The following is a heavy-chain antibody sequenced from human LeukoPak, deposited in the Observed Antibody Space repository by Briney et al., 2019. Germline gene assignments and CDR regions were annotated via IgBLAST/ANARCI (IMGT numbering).Heavy chain of an antibody. V-gene: IGHV3-21*01. CDR1: GFTFSSYS. CDR3: ARAVREATPDY. Sequence: GGSLILSCAASGFTFSSYSMNWVRQAPGKGLEWVSSISSSSSYIYYADSVKGRFTISRDNAKNSLYLQMNSLRAEDTAVYYCARAVREATPDYWGQGTLVTVSS. D-gene: IGHD5-12*01. J-gene: IGHJ4*02. CDR2: ISSSSSYI.